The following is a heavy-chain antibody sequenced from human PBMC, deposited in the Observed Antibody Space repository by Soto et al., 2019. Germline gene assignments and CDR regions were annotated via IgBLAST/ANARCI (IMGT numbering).Heavy chain of an antibody. V-gene: IGHV1-2*02. Sequence: WASVKVSCKASGYTFTGYYMHWVRQAPGQGLEWMGWINPNSGGTNYAQKFQGRVTMTRDTSISTAYMELSRLRSDDTAVYYCAQLNWNPGDNWFDPWGQGTLVTVYS. CDR3: AQLNWNPGDNWFDP. CDR1: GYTFTGYY. D-gene: IGHD1-20*01. J-gene: IGHJ5*02. CDR2: INPNSGGT.